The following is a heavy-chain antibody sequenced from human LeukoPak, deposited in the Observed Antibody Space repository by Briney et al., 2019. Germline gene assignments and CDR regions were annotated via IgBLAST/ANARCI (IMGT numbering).Heavy chain of an antibody. J-gene: IGHJ3*02. V-gene: IGHV3-72*01. Sequence: GGSLRLSCAVSGFTFSDHYMDWVRQAPGKGLEWVGRIRNKTNFYTTEYAESVKGRFTISRDDSKNTLYMQMNSLKTDDTAVYYCTTEGYSSGWWAAFDIWGQGTMVTVSS. CDR2: IRNKTNFYTT. D-gene: IGHD6-19*01. CDR1: GFTFSDHY. CDR3: TTEGYSSGWWAAFDI.